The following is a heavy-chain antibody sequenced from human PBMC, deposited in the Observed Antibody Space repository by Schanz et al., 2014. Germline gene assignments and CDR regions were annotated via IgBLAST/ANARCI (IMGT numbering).Heavy chain of an antibody. CDR3: ARDFLLEQLGYSHYYYAMDV. D-gene: IGHD2-15*01. Sequence: EVQLVESGGGLVKPGGSLRLSCATSGLTFTSAWMSWVRQAPGKGLEWVSYISGSSRTIYYADSMKGRFTISRDNSRSTMYLQMNSLRAEDTAVYYCARDFLLEQLGYSHYYYAMDVWGQGTTVTVSS. CDR2: ISGSSRTI. CDR1: GLTFTSAW. V-gene: IGHV3-48*01. J-gene: IGHJ6*02.